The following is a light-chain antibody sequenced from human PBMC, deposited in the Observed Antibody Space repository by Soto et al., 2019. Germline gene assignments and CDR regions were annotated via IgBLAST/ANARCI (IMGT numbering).Light chain of an antibody. V-gene: IGKV3-20*01. CDR3: QQYNSWPPIT. CDR1: QTLSNSF. CDR2: NTS. Sequence: EIVLTQSPGTLSLSPGERATLSCRSSQTLSNSFIAWYQQKPGQAPRLLIYNTSSRATGVPDRYSASGSGTEFTLTISSLQSEDFAVYYCQQYNSWPPITFGQETRLEIK. J-gene: IGKJ5*01.